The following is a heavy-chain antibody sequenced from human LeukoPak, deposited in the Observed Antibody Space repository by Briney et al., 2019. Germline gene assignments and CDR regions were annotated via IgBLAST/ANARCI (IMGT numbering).Heavy chain of an antibody. Sequence: GGSLRLSCAASGFTFSNFGINWVRQAPGKGLEWVAYISSSSSSIHYADSVKGRFTISRDNAKNSVNLQMNSLRAEDTAVYYCAREGPDYWGQGTLVTVSS. J-gene: IGHJ4*02. V-gene: IGHV3-48*01. CDR3: AREGPDY. CDR1: GFTFSNFG. CDR2: ISSSSSSI.